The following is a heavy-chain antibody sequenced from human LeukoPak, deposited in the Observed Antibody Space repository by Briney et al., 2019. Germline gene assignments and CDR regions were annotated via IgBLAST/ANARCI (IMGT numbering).Heavy chain of an antibody. CDR3: ARDGSSWSNWLDP. CDR1: GFTFSSYE. Sequence: GGSLRLSCVASGFTFSSYEMNWVRQAPGKGLEWVSYISKSGYTIHYADSVQGRFTHADSVQGRFTISRDNVKNTLYLQMNSLRAEDTAVYYCARDGSSWSNWLDPWGQGTLVTVSS. D-gene: IGHD6-13*01. J-gene: IGHJ5*02. CDR2: ISKSGYTI. V-gene: IGHV3-48*03.